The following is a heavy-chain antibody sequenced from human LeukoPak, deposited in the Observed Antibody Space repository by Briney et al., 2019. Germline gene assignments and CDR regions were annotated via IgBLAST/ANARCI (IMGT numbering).Heavy chain of an antibody. J-gene: IGHJ4*02. CDR3: ARGNCSGGSCPYDLFVDY. CDR1: GGSISSGGYY. Sequence: PSQTLSLTCTVSGGSISSGGYYWSWIRQHPGKGLEWIGYIYYSGSTYYNPSLKSRVTISVDTSKNQFSLKLSSVTAADTAVYYCARGNCSGGSCPYDLFVDYWGQGTLVTVSS. CDR2: IYYSGST. D-gene: IGHD2-15*01. V-gene: IGHV4-31*03.